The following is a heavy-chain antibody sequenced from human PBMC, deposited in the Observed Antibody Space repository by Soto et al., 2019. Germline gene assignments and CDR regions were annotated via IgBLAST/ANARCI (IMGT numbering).Heavy chain of an antibody. J-gene: IGHJ4*02. CDR1: GFIFSSFG. V-gene: IGHV3-33*01. D-gene: IGHD7-27*01. CDR2: IWYDGSNT. Sequence: LRLSCAASGFIFSSFGMHWVRQAPGKGLEWVAHIWYDGSNTYYADSVKGRFTISRDNSRNTLYLQMNSLRAEDTAVYHCVRDLLGSGGHFDYWGQGAPVTVSS. CDR3: VRDLLGSGGHFDY.